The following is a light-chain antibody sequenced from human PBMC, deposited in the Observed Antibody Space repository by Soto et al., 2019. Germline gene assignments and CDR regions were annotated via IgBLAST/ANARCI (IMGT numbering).Light chain of an antibody. Sequence: DVVMTQTPLSLSVAPGQPASISCKSSQSLLHITGETFLFWYLQKPGQSSQLLIYEVSTRVSGVQDRFSGSGSGTDFTLEISRVETDDVGIYYCMQSTQLPPTFGQGTRLGIE. J-gene: IGKJ5*01. CDR1: QSLLHITGETF. CDR2: EVS. V-gene: IGKV2D-29*02. CDR3: MQSTQLPPT.